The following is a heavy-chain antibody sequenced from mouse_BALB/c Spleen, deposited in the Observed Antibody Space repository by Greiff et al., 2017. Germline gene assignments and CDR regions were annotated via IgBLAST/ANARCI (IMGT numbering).Heavy chain of an antibody. Sequence: DVHLVESGGGLVQPGGSRKLSCAASGFTFSSFGMHWVRQAPEKGLEWVAYISSGSSTIYYADTVKGRFTISRDNPKNTLFLQMTSLRSEDTAMYYCARGGNYVPYYAMDYWGQGTSVTVSS. V-gene: IGHV5-17*02. CDR1: GFTFSSFG. CDR3: ARGGNYVPYYAMDY. D-gene: IGHD2-1*01. CDR2: ISSGSSTI. J-gene: IGHJ4*01.